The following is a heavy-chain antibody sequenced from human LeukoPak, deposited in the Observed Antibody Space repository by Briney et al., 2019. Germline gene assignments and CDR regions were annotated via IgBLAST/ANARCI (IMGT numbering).Heavy chain of an antibody. D-gene: IGHD3-10*01. CDR2: IYSGGST. V-gene: IGHV3-53*01. CDR1: GLTVSSNY. J-gene: IGHJ4*02. CDR3: ARDRRYYGSGSGFDY. Sequence: GGSLRLSCAASGLTVSSNYMSWVRQAPGKGLEWVSVIYSGGSTYYADSVKGRFTISRDNSKNTLYLQMNSLRAEDTAVYYCARDRRYYGSGSGFDYWGQGTLVTVSS.